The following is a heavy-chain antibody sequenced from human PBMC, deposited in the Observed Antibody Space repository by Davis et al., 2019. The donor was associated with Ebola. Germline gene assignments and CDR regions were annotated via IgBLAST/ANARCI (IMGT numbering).Heavy chain of an antibody. CDR3: ARDGTMRGFYY. J-gene: IGHJ4*02. CDR1: GGSFSGYY. D-gene: IGHD3-22*01. CDR2: INHSGST. Sequence: MPSETLSLTCAVYGGSFSGYYWSWIRQPPGKGLEWIGEINHSGSTNYNPSLKSRVTISVDTSKNQFSLKLSSVTAADTAVYYCARDGTMRGFYYWGQGTLVNVSS. V-gene: IGHV4-34*01.